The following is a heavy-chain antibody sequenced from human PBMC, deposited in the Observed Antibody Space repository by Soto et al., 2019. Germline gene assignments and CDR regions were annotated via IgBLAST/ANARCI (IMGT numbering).Heavy chain of an antibody. Sequence: QLQLQESGSRLLRPSQTLSLTCAVSGGSITNIATSWTWLRQPPGKGLEWIGYIYHSGSTYYNPSLKSRVAISVDKSKNEFSLSLGSVNAADTAVYYCARDVGASCTDFVCSVSGGLDVWGHGTTVNVSS. V-gene: IGHV4-30-2*01. CDR3: ARDVGASCTDFVCSVSGGLDV. D-gene: IGHD2-8*01. CDR2: IYHSGST. J-gene: IGHJ6*02. CDR1: GGSITNIATS.